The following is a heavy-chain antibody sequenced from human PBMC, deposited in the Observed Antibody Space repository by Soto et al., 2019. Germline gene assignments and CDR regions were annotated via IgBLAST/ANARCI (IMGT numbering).Heavy chain of an antibody. V-gene: IGHV3-23*01. Sequence: EVQLLESGGGLVQPGESPRLSCAASGFTFSSYAMSWVRQAPGRGLEWVSIISGNGGSTYYAASVKGRFTISRDNTKNTLYLQMDSLTAEDTAVYYCGKGSEFSNSYTLDFDFWGQGALVTVSS. D-gene: IGHD6-6*01. CDR2: ISGNGGST. J-gene: IGHJ4*02. CDR1: GFTFSSYA. CDR3: GKGSEFSNSYTLDFDF.